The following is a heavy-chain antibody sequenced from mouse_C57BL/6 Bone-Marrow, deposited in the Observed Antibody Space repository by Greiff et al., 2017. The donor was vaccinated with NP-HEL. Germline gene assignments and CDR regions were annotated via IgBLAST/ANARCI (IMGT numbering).Heavy chain of an antibody. CDR3: ARQTYYYGSDYYAMDY. Sequence: EVQGVESGGGLVQPGGSLKLSCAASGFTFSDYYMYWVRQTPEKRLEWVAYISNGGGSTYYPDTVKGRFTISRDNAKNTLYLQMSRLKSEDTAMYYCARQTYYYGSDYYAMDYWGQGTSVTVSS. D-gene: IGHD1-1*01. CDR1: GFTFSDYY. CDR2: ISNGGGST. V-gene: IGHV5-12*01. J-gene: IGHJ4*01.